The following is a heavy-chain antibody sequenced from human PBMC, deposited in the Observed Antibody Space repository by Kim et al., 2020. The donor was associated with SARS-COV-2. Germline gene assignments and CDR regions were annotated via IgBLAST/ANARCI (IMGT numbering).Heavy chain of an antibody. CDR3: ARSDLLTGYYPPPPYYFDQ. CDR1: GFSLNNRGVA. Sequence: SGPTLVNPTQTLTLTCTYSGFSLNNRGVAVGWIRQPPAKALEWLSLISWDDNKRYSPSLWNRLTITKDTSKNQVVLTMTKMDPVDTATYYCARSDLLTGYYPPPPYYFDQWGQGTLVTVSS. D-gene: IGHD3-9*01. J-gene: IGHJ4*02. V-gene: IGHV2-5*02. CDR2: ISWDDNK.